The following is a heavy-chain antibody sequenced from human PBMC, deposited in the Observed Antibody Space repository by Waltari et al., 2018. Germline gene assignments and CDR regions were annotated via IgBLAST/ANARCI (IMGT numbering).Heavy chain of an antibody. D-gene: IGHD1-20*01. CDR1: GFTFSSYA. J-gene: IGHJ5*02. V-gene: IGHV3-23*01. CDR2: ISGSGGST. CDR3: AKPSDITGTTGWFDP. Sequence: EVQLLESGGGLVQPGGSLRLSCAASGFTFSSYAMSWVRQAPGKGLEWVSAISGSGGSTYYADSVKGRFTISRDNAKNTLYLQMNSLRAEDTAVYYCAKPSDITGTTGWFDPWGQGTLVTVSS.